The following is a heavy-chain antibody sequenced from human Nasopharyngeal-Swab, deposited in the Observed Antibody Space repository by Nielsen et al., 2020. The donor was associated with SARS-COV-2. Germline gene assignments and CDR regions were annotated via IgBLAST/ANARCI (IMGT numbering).Heavy chain of an antibody. J-gene: IGHJ6*03. CDR3: ARAIFGVVIIFNYYYMDV. D-gene: IGHD3-3*01. CDR2: INHSGST. V-gene: IGHV4-34*01. Sequence: RQAPGKGLEWIGEINHSGSTNYNPSIKSRGSISVDTSTNQFSLKLSSVSPTDTAVYYCARAIFGVVIIFNYYYMDVWGKGTTVTVSS.